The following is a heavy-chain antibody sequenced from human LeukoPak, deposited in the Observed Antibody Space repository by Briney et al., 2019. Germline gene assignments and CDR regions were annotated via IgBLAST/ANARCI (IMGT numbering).Heavy chain of an antibody. D-gene: IGHD2-2*01. Sequence: GASVKVSCKASGYSFTSYGFSWVRQAPGQGLEWMGWINTNTGNPTYAQGFTGRFVFSLDTSVSTAYLQISSLKAEDTAVYYCARGSDSTPVDYWGQGTLVTVSS. CDR3: ARGSDSTPVDY. CDR2: INTNTGNP. CDR1: GYSFTSYG. V-gene: IGHV7-4-1*02. J-gene: IGHJ4*02.